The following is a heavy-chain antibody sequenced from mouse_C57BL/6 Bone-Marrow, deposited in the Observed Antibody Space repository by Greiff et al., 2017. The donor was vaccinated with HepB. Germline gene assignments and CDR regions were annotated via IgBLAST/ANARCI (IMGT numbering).Heavy chain of an antibody. V-gene: IGHV1-18*01. CDR2: INPNNGGT. D-gene: IGHD1-1*01. Sequence: EVQLQQSGPELVKPGASVKIPCKASGYTFTDYNMDWVKQSHGKSLEWIGDINPNNGGTIYNQKFKGKATLTVDKSSSTAYMELRSLTSEDTAVYYWARGSSRAYWGQGTLVTVSA. CDR3: ARGSSRAY. CDR1: GYTFTDYN. J-gene: IGHJ3*01.